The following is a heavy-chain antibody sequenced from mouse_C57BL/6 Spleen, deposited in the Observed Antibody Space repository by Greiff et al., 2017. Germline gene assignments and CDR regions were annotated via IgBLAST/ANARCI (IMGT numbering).Heavy chain of an antibody. CDR3: AKERCDGNSERVFDY. CDR2: IWSGGST. CDR1: GFSFTSYG. Sequence: VQLQQSGPGLVQPSQSLSITCTVSGFSFTSYGVHWVRQPPGQGLEWLGVIWSGGSTAYTAAFISRLSISKDSTNSQVFFKMNSLQADDTARYYCAKERCDGNSERVFDYWGKGTTLTVSS. J-gene: IGHJ2*01. D-gene: IGHD2-1*01. V-gene: IGHV2-4*01.